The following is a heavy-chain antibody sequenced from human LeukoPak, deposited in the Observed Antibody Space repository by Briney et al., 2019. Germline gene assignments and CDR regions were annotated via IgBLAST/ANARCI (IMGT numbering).Heavy chain of an antibody. CDR3: AREQYGSDDALGI. Sequence: GRSLRLSCAASGFTFGAYGMHWVRQAPGKGLEWVAVIWYDGSNQYYVDSVKGRFTISRDNSKNTVHLQMNSLRVEDTAVYYCAREQYGSDDALGIWGQGTMVTVSS. D-gene: IGHD3-10*01. V-gene: IGHV3-33*01. CDR1: GFTFGAYG. J-gene: IGHJ3*02. CDR2: IWYDGSNQ.